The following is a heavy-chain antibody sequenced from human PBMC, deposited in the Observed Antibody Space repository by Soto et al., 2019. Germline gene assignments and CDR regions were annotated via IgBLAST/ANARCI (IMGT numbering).Heavy chain of an antibody. CDR1: GYTFTSYA. CDR3: ARLRLPPRDGMDV. V-gene: IGHV1-3*01. J-gene: IGHJ6*02. CDR2: INAGNGNT. Sequence: QVQLVQSGAEVKKPGASVKVSCEASGYTFTSYAMHWVRQAPGQGLEWMGWINAGNGNTKYSQKFQGRVTITRDTSASTAYMELSSLRSEDTAVYYCARLRLPPRDGMDVWGQGTTVTVSS. D-gene: IGHD6-25*01.